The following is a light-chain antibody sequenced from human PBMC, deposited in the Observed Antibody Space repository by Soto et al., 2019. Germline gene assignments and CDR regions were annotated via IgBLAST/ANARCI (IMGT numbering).Light chain of an antibody. J-gene: IGKJ1*01. V-gene: IGKV1-5*03. Sequence: DIQMTQSPSTLSASVGDRVIITCRASQSISSWLAWYQQKPGKAPDLLIYRASTLKTGIPSMFSGSGSGTDFTLTISNLQPDDFATYYCQQYDRASLTFGPGTKVEIK. CDR3: QQYDRASLT. CDR1: QSISSW. CDR2: RAS.